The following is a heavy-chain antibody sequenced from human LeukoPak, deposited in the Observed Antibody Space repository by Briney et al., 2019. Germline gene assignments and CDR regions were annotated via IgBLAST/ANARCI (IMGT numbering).Heavy chain of an antibody. D-gene: IGHD6-13*01. CDR3: ASTDTYSSSWYYFDY. CDR1: GGSISSGSYY. Sequence: SQTLSLTCTVSGGSISSGSYYWSWIRQPAGKGLEWIGRIYTSGSTNYNPPLKSRVTISVDTSKNQFSLKLSSVTAADTAVYYCASTDTYSSSWYYFDYWGQGTLVTVSS. J-gene: IGHJ4*02. V-gene: IGHV4-61*02. CDR2: IYTSGST.